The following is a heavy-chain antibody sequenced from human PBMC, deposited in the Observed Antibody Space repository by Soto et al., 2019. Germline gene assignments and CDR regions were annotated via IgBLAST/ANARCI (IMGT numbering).Heavy chain of an antibody. CDR3: ATRAFYGSGIPHYYGMDV. J-gene: IGHJ6*02. Sequence: EVHLLESGGGLVQPGGSLRLSCAASGFTFSNYAMTWVRQAPGKGLEWVSVISGTGGGTNNAHSAKGRFTTSRDNSKNTLYLQMNTLTAEDTAVYYCATRAFYGSGIPHYYGMDVWGQGTAVTVSS. V-gene: IGHV3-23*01. D-gene: IGHD3-10*01. CDR1: GFTFSNYA. CDR2: ISGTGGGT.